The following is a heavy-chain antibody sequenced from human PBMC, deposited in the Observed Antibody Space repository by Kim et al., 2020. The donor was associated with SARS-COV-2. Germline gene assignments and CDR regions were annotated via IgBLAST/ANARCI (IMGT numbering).Heavy chain of an antibody. CDR1: GFPFSTYD. J-gene: IGHJ6*03. CDR2: ISSSGNNK. Sequence: GGSLRLSCAASGFPFSTYDMNWVRQAPGKGLEWVSYISSSGNNKYYADSVRGRMTISRDNARNSLYLQMNSLSAEDTAVYYCARAPGNSFHYFYYMDVWG. V-gene: IGHV3-48*03. D-gene: IGHD1-1*01. CDR3: ARAPGNSFHYFYYMDV.